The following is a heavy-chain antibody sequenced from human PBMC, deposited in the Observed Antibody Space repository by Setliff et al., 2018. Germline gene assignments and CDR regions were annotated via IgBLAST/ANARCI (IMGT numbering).Heavy chain of an antibody. CDR2: IYTSWST. Sequence: PSETLSLTCTVSGDSISSRPFYWGWFRQPAGKELEWIGQIYTSWSTIYNPSLKSRVTISADTSKNQFSLKLKSVTAADTAVYYCARAPGRNIRGDYWGQGALVTVSS. V-gene: IGHV4-61*09. CDR1: GDSISSRPFY. J-gene: IGHJ4*02. CDR3: ARAPGRNIRGDY. D-gene: IGHD3-10*01.